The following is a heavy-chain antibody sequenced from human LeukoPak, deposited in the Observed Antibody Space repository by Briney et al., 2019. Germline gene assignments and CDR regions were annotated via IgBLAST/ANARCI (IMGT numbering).Heavy chain of an antibody. D-gene: IGHD2-2*01. Sequence: ASVKLSCKASGYTFTGYYMHWVRQAPGQGLEWMGWISPNSGDTDIAQKFQGRVTVTGDTSIATSYMEVDSLTSDDTAVYYCARESACGTTNCLAPADWLDPWGQGTLVIVSS. CDR2: ISPNSGDT. CDR3: ARESACGTTNCLAPADWLDP. J-gene: IGHJ5*02. CDR1: GYTFTGYY. V-gene: IGHV1-2*02.